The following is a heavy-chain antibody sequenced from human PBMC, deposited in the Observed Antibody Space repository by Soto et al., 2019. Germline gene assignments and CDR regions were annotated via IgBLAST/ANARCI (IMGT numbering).Heavy chain of an antibody. CDR1: RYNLTNYW. CDR2: IDPSDSYT. D-gene: IGHD3-22*01. V-gene: IGHV5-10-1*01. CDR3: ASLFYYDSSGYYEWFDP. J-gene: IGHJ5*02. Sequence: GGSLRLSCKGSRYNLTNYWISWVRQMPGKGLEWMGRIDPSDSYTTYSPSFQGHVTISADESTSTAYLQWSSLKASDTAMYYCASLFYYDSSGYYEWFDPWGQGTLVTVSS.